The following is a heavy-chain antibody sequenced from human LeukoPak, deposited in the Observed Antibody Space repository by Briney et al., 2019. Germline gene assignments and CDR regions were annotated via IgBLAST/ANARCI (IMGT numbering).Heavy chain of an antibody. Sequence: SETLSLTCTVSGGSISSSSYYWGWIRQPPGKGLEWIGYIYHSGSTYYNPSLKSRVTISVDRSKNQFSLKLSSVTAADTAVYYCATDSSGYYTFDYWGQGTLATVSS. J-gene: IGHJ4*02. V-gene: IGHV4-39*07. CDR2: IYHSGST. CDR3: ATDSSGYYTFDY. D-gene: IGHD3-22*01. CDR1: GGSISSSSYY.